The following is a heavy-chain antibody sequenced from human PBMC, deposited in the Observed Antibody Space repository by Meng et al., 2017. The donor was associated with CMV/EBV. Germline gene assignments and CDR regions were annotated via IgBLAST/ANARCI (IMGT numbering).Heavy chain of an antibody. CDR3: ARVGLVPAAKDAFDI. D-gene: IGHD2-2*01. V-gene: IGHV3-48*03. J-gene: IGHJ3*02. CDR2: ISSSGSTI. CDR1: GFTFSSYE. Sequence: GESLKISCAASGFTFSSYEMNWVRQAPGKGLEWVSYISSSGSTIYYADSVKGRFTISRDNAKNSLYLQMNSLRAEDTAVYYCARVGLVPAAKDAFDIWGQGTMVTVSS.